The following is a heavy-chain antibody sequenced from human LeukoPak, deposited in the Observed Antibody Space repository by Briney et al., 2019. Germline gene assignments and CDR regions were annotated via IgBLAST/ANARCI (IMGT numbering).Heavy chain of an antibody. V-gene: IGHV4-39*01. CDR2: IYYSGSS. Sequence: SETLSLTCTVSGDSLNRGGYYWGWIRQSPGKGLEWIASIYYSGSSYYNPSLKSRVTISVDSSKNQFSLKLSSVTAADTAVYYCARPAGDSENYYYYMDVWGKGTTVTVSS. CDR3: ARPAGDSENYYYYMDV. D-gene: IGHD3-10*01. CDR1: GDSLNRGGYY. J-gene: IGHJ6*03.